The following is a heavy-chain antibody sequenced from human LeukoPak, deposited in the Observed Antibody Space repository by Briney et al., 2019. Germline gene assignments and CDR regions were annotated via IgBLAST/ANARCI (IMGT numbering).Heavy chain of an antibody. CDR3: AKMPYSSGWHFDY. D-gene: IGHD6-19*01. V-gene: IGHV3-23*01. Sequence: PGGSLRLSCAASGFTFDDYGMSWVRQAPGKGLEWVSAISGSGGSTYYADSVKGRFTISRDNSKNTLYLQMNSLRAEDTAVYYCAKMPYSSGWHFDYWGQGTLVTVSS. CDR2: ISGSGGST. J-gene: IGHJ4*02. CDR1: GFTFDDYG.